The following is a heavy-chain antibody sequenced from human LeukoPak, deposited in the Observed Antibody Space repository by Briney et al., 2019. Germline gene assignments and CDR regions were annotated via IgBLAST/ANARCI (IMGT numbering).Heavy chain of an antibody. Sequence: QPGGSLRLSCAASEFTFSTYWMSWVRQAPGKGLEWVSAITGSGTSTYYADSLKGRFTISRDNSKNTVFLQMNSLRHEDTAIYYCVIWGDYDVLTGYYVPDYWGQGTLVTVSS. J-gene: IGHJ4*02. CDR2: ITGSGTST. V-gene: IGHV3-23*01. D-gene: IGHD3-9*01. CDR1: EFTFSTYW. CDR3: VIWGDYDVLTGYYVPDY.